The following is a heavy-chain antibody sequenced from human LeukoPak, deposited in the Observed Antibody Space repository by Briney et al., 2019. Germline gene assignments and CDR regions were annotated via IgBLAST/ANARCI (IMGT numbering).Heavy chain of an antibody. CDR1: GGSISSSNW. Sequence: SGTLSLTCAVSGGSISSSNWWSWVRQPPGKGLEWIGEIYHSGSTNYNPSLKSRVTISVDKSKNQFSLKLSSVTAADTAVYYCARDLRTAVADNWFDPWGQGTLVTVSS. CDR3: ARDLRTAVADNWFDP. J-gene: IGHJ5*02. CDR2: IYHSGST. D-gene: IGHD6-19*01. V-gene: IGHV4-4*02.